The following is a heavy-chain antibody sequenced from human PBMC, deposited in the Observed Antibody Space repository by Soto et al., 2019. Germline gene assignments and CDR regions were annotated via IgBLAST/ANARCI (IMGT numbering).Heavy chain of an antibody. J-gene: IGHJ4*02. Sequence: PGESLKISCKGSGYSFTSYWIGWVRQMPGKGLEWMGIIYPGDSDTRYSPSFQGQVTISADKSIGTAYLQWSSLKASDTAMYYCARPFRSDSFIAVAGEYYFDYWGQGTLVTVSS. D-gene: IGHD6-19*01. V-gene: IGHV5-51*01. CDR3: ARPFRSDSFIAVAGEYYFDY. CDR1: GYSFTSYW. CDR2: IYPGDSDT.